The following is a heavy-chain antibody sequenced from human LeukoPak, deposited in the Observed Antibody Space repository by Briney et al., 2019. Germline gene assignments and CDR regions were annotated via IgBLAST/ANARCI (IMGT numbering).Heavy chain of an antibody. V-gene: IGHV3-48*03. Sequence: GGSLRLSCAASGFTFSSYEMNWVRQAPGKGLEWVSYISSSGSTIYYADSVKGRFTISRDNAKNSLYLQMNSLRAEDTAVYYCARRLRFGELRVLYFDYWGQGTLVTVSS. J-gene: IGHJ4*02. CDR1: GFTFSSYE. CDR3: ARRLRFGELRVLYFDY. CDR2: ISSSGSTI. D-gene: IGHD3-10*01.